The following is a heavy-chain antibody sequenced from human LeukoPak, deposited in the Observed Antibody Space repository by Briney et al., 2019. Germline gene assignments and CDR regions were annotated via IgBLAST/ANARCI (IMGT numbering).Heavy chain of an antibody. CDR1: GFTFDDYG. Sequence: GGSLRLSCAASGFTFDDYGMSWVRQAPGKGLEWVSGINWNGGSTGYADSVKGRFTISRDNAKNSLYLQMNSLRAEDTALYYCARLSGGPPYYYMDVWGKGTTVTVSS. CDR2: INWNGGST. D-gene: IGHD1-26*01. V-gene: IGHV3-20*04. J-gene: IGHJ6*03. CDR3: ARLSGGPPYYYMDV.